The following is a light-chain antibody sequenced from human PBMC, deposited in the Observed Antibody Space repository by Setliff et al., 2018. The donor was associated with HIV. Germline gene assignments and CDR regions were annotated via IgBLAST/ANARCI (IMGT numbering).Light chain of an antibody. V-gene: IGLV2-14*03. CDR1: SSNVGGYNS. J-gene: IGLJ1*01. Sequence: QSALTQPASVSGSPGQSITISCTGTSSNVGGYNSVSWYQQHPDMAPRLILYEVSRRPSGVSNRFSGSKSGNTASLAISGLQAEDEADYYCISYTVNSTPLYVLGTGTKVTVL. CDR3: ISYTVNSTPLYV. CDR2: EVS.